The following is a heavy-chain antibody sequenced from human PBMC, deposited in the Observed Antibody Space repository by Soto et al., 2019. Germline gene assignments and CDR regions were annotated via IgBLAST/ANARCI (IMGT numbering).Heavy chain of an antibody. V-gene: IGHV1-69*06. CDR3: ASEVIMVYAPNNWFDP. Sequence: GASVKVSCKASGGTFSSYAISWVRQAPGQGLEWMGGIIPIFGTANYAQKFQGRVTITADKSTSTAYMELSSLRSEDKAVYYCASEVIMVYAPNNWFDPWGQGTLVTVSS. CDR1: GGTFSSYA. CDR2: IIPIFGTA. D-gene: IGHD2-8*01. J-gene: IGHJ5*02.